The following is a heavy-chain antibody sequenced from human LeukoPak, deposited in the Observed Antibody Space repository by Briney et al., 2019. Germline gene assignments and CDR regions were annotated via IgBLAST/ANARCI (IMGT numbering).Heavy chain of an antibody. Sequence: PGRSLRLSCAASGFTFSSYGMHWVRQAPGKGLEWVAVIWYNGSNKYYADSVKGRFTISRDNSKNTLYLQMNSLRAEDTAVYYCARETPEGSGGGSYYGIDVWGQGTTVTVSS. D-gene: IGHD2-15*01. CDR3: ARETPEGSGGGSYYGIDV. V-gene: IGHV3-33*01. J-gene: IGHJ6*02. CDR2: IWYNGSNK. CDR1: GFTFSSYG.